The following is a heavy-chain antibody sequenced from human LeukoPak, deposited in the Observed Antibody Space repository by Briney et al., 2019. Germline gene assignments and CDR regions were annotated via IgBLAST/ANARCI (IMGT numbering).Heavy chain of an antibody. CDR1: GFTFSSYA. CDR2: ISGSGGST. J-gene: IGHJ4*02. V-gene: IGHV3-23*01. CDR3: ARDGSIELVLGY. Sequence: GGSLRLSCAASGFTFSSYAMSWVRQAPGKGLEWVSAISGSGGSTYYADSVKGRFTISRDNSKNTLYLQMNSLRAEDTAVYYCARDGSIELVLGYWGQGTLVTVSS. D-gene: IGHD6-6*01.